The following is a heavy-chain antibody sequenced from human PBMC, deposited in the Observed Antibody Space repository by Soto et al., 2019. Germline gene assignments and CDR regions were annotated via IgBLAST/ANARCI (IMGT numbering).Heavy chain of an antibody. CDR1: GFTFSSYA. J-gene: IGHJ4*02. CDR2: ISYDGSNK. Sequence: PGGSLRLSCAASGFTFSSYAMHWVRQAPGKGLEWVAVISYDGSNKYYADSVKGRFTISRDNSKNTLYLQMNSLRAEDTAVYYCARDQGGDSRLDYWGQGTLVTVSS. D-gene: IGHD2-21*01. V-gene: IGHV3-30-3*01. CDR3: ARDQGGDSRLDY.